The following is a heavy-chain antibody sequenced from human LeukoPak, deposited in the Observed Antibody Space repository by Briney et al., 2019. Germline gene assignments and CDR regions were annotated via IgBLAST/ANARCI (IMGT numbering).Heavy chain of an antibody. J-gene: IGHJ4*02. CDR2: ISAYNGNT. D-gene: IGHD3-22*01. CDR3: ARDIRTLDYYDSQSPCYFDY. V-gene: IGHV1-18*01. CDR1: GSTFTSYG. Sequence: ASVKVSCKASGSTFTSYGISWVRQAPGQGLEWMGWISAYNGNTNYAQKLQGRVTMTTDTSTSTAYMELRSLRSDDTAVYYCARDIRTLDYYDSQSPCYFDYWGQGTLVTVSS.